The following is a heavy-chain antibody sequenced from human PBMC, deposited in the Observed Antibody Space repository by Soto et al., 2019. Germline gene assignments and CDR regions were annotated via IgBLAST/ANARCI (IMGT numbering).Heavy chain of an antibody. CDR3: ARGLGITMVRGVDYYYYGMVV. J-gene: IGHJ6*02. CDR1: GYTFTSYG. CDR2: ISAYNGNT. V-gene: IGHV1-18*01. Sequence: QVQLVQSGAEVRKPGASVKVSCKASGYTFTSYGISWVRQAPGQGLEWMGWISAYNGNTNYAQKLQGRVTMTTDTSTSTAYMELRSLRSDDTAMYYCARGLGITMVRGVDYYYYGMVVWGQGTTVTVSS. D-gene: IGHD3-10*01.